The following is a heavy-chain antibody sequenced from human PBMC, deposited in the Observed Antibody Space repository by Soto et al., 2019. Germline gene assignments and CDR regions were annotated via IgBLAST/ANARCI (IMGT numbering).Heavy chain of an antibody. V-gene: IGHV4-4*07. CDR2: IYSSGST. CDR1: GDSINNFC. CDR3: AKDEGQDSSGWYLK. Sequence: PSETLSLTCTVSGDSINNFCWSWIRQPAGKGLEWIGLIYSSGSTNYNSALASRVTMSVDTSKNQFSLILTSVTAADTAVYYCAKDEGQDSSGWYLKWGQGTLVTVSS. J-gene: IGHJ4*02. D-gene: IGHD6-19*01.